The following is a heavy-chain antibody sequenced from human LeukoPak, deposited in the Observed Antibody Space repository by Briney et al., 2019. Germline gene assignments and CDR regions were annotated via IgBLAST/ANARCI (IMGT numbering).Heavy chain of an antibody. CDR1: GFAFSTYG. CDR2: IRYDGSYR. V-gene: IGHV3-30*02. Sequence: GGSLRLSCAASGFAFSTYGMQWVRQAPGKGLEWVAYIRYDGSYRNYGDSVRGRFTISRDNSRNTLYLQMNSLQTEDTAVYYCTKRAACSSTRSHYYAMDVWGQGTPVTVSS. CDR3: TKRAACSSTRSHYYAMDV. D-gene: IGHD2-2*01. J-gene: IGHJ6*02.